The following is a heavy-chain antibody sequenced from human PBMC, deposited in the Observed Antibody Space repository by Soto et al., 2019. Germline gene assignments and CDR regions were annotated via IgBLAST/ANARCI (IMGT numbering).Heavy chain of an antibody. CDR1: GGSISSGGYY. J-gene: IGHJ3*02. D-gene: IGHD2-15*01. V-gene: IGHV4-31*03. Sequence: SETLSLTCTVSGGSISSGGYYWSWIRQHPGKGLEWIGYIYYSGSTYYNTSLKSRVTISVDTSKNQFSLKLSSVTAADTAVYYCVISSYLGYCSGGSCPYPDAFDIWGQGTMVTVSS. CDR2: IYYSGST. CDR3: VISSYLGYCSGGSCPYPDAFDI.